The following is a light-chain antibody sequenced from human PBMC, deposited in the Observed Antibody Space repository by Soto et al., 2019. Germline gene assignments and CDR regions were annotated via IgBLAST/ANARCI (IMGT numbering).Light chain of an antibody. Sequence: EIVLTQSPGTLSLSPGERVTLSCRASQSVTRSFLAWYQQKPGQAPRLLINGASSRATGIPDRFSGSESGTDFTLTISRLEPEDFAVYYCHQYGSSPQAFGPGTKVDIK. CDR2: GAS. V-gene: IGKV3-20*01. CDR3: HQYGSSPQA. CDR1: QSVTRSF. J-gene: IGKJ3*01.